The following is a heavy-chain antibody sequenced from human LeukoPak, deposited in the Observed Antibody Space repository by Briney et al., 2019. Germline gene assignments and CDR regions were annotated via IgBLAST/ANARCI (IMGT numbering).Heavy chain of an antibody. D-gene: IGHD6-13*01. J-gene: IGHJ4*02. CDR1: GYSISSGYY. CDR2: VYHSGST. V-gene: IGHV4-38-2*02. CDR3: AMRLSSSWHPFDY. Sequence: SETLSLTCTVSGYSISSGYYWGWIRQPPGKGLEWIGSVYHSGSTYYNPSLKSRVTISVDTSKNQFSLKLSSVTAADTAVYYCAMRLSSSWHPFDYCGQGTLVTVSS.